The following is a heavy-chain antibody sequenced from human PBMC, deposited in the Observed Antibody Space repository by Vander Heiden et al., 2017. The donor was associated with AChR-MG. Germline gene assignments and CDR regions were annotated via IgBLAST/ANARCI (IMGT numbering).Heavy chain of an antibody. CDR3: AKDTGLGI. CDR2: ISDDGSNK. V-gene: IGHV3-30*18. Sequence: QVQPVESGGGVAQPGRSLRLSCAASGFTFRSYGMHWVRQAPGKGLEWMAVISDDGSNKYYADSVKGRFTISRDNSKNTLYLQMNSLRAEDTAVYYCAKDTGLGIWGQGTLVTVSS. J-gene: IGHJ4*02. CDR1: GFTFRSYG.